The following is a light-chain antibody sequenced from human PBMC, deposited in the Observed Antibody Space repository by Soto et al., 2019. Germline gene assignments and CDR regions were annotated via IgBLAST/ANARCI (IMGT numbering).Light chain of an antibody. CDR1: QSVSIH. Sequence: EIVLTQSPGTLSLSPGERATLSCGASQSVSIHLAWYQQKPGQAPRLLIYDTSTRATGIPARFSGSGSGTEFTLTISSLQSEDFAVYYCQQYSNWPPITFGQGTRLEI. CDR2: DTS. V-gene: IGKV3-15*01. CDR3: QQYSNWPPIT. J-gene: IGKJ5*01.